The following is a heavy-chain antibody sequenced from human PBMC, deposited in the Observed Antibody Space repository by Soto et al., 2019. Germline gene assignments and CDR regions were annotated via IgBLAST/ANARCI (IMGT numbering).Heavy chain of an antibody. D-gene: IGHD5-18*01. CDR1: GFTFSSYA. CDR2: ISGSGGST. V-gene: IGHV3-23*01. Sequence: LSLTCAASGFTFSSYAMSWVRQAPGKGLEWVSAISGSGGSTYYADSVKGRFTISRDNSKNTLYLQMNSLRAEDTAVYYCAKDYSYDYYFDYWGQGTLVTVSS. CDR3: AKDYSYDYYFDY. J-gene: IGHJ4*02.